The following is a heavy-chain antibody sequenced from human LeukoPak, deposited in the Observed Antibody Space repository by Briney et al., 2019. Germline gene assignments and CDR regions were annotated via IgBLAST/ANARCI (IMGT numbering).Heavy chain of an antibody. Sequence: PSETLSLTCTVSGGSISSYYWSWIRQPPGKGLEWIGYIYYSGSTNYNPSLKSRVTISVDTSKNQFSLKLSSVTAADTAGYYCARANGDQEPFDYWGQGTLVTVSS. CDR1: GGSISSYY. J-gene: IGHJ4*02. CDR2: IYYSGST. CDR3: ARANGDQEPFDY. D-gene: IGHD4-17*01. V-gene: IGHV4-59*01.